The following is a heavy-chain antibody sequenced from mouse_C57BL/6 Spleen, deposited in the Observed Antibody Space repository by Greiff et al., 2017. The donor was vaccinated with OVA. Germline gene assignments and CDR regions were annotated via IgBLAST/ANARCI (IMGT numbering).Heavy chain of an antibody. CDR3: ARSGYYGSSSFDY. CDR1: GYTFTSYW. D-gene: IGHD1-1*01. CDR2: IDPSDSYT. Sequence: QVQLQQPGAELVMPGASVKLSCKASGYTFTSYWMHWVKQRPGQGLEWIGEIDPSDSYTNYNQKFKGKSTLTVDKSSSTAYMQLSSLTSEDSAVYYCARSGYYGSSSFDYWGQGTTLTVSS. V-gene: IGHV1-69*01. J-gene: IGHJ2*01.